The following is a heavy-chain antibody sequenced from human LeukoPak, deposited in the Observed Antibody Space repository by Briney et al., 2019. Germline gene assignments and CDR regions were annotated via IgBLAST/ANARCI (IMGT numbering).Heavy chain of an antibody. Sequence: GGSLRLSCAASGFTFSNYAMSWVRQAPGKGLEWVSTIGGSGVNRDYADSVKGRFIISRDNSKNTLYLQMHSLRAEDTAVYYCAKGISPMISLLYFDYWGQGTLVTVSS. CDR3: AKGISPMISLLYFDY. CDR1: GFTFSNYA. J-gene: IGHJ4*02. D-gene: IGHD3-22*01. CDR2: IGGSGVNR. V-gene: IGHV3-23*01.